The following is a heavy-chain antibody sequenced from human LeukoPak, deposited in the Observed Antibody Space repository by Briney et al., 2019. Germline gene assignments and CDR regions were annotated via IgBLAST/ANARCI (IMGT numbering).Heavy chain of an antibody. D-gene: IGHD3-16*01. CDR3: ARESAGGGFDY. J-gene: IGHJ4*02. CDR1: GFTASSNY. Sequence: GGSLRLSCAASGFTASSNYMSWVRQAPGKGLEWVSVIYSGGSTYYADSVKGRFTISRDNSKNTLYLQMNSLRAEDTAVYYCARESAGGGFDYWGQGTLVTVSS. V-gene: IGHV3-53*01. CDR2: IYSGGST.